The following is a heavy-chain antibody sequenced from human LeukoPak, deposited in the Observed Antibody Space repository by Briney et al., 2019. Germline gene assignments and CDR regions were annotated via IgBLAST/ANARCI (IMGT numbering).Heavy chain of an antibody. J-gene: IGHJ3*02. D-gene: IGHD2-15*01. Sequence: GGSLRLSCAASGFTFSSYSMNWVRQAPGKGLEWVSSISSSSSYIYYADSVKGRFTISRDNAKNSLYLQMNSLRAEDTAVYYCARDDPVGGAYAFDIWGQGTMVTVSS. CDR1: GFTFSSYS. CDR2: ISSSSSYI. CDR3: ARDDPVGGAYAFDI. V-gene: IGHV3-21*01.